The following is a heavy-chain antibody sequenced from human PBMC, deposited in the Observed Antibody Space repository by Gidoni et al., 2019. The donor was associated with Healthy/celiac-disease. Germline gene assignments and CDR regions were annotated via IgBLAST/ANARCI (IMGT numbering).Heavy chain of an antibody. V-gene: IGHV3-15*01. J-gene: IGHJ6*03. D-gene: IGHD6-19*01. CDR1: GFPFSNAW. CDR3: TTDVGQSWVGQWLPRIYYYPEDV. Sequence: EVQLVESGGGLVKPGGSLRLSCAASGFPFSNAWMSWVRQAPGKGLEWVGRIKSKTDGGTTDYAAPVKGRFTISRDDSKNTLYLQMNSLKTEDTAVYYCTTDVGQSWVGQWLPRIYYYPEDVWGQGTTVTVSS. CDR2: IKSKTDGGTT.